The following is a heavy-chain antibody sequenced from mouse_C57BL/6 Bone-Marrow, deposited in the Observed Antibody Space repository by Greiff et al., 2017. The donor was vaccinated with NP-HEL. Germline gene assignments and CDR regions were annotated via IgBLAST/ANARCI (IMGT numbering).Heavy chain of an antibody. V-gene: IGHV5-4*01. J-gene: IGHJ3*01. CDR1: GFTFSSYA. Sequence: EVQLQESGGGLVKPGGSLKLSCAASGFTFSSYAMSWVRQTPEQRLAWVATISAGGSYTYYPDNVKGRFTISRDNAKNNLYLQMSHLKSEDTAMYYCARDQSYYGYWVAYRGQGTLVTVSA. D-gene: IGHD2-2*01. CDR3: ARDQSYYGYWVAY. CDR2: ISAGGSYT.